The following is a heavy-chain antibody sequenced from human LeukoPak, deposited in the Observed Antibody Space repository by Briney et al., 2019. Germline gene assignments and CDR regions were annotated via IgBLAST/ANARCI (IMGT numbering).Heavy chain of an antibody. CDR3: AWFGEFPNNWFDP. J-gene: IGHJ5*02. Sequence: ASVKVSCKVSGYTLTELSMHWVRQAPGKGLEWMGGFDPEDGETIYAQKFQGRVTMTEDTSADTAYMELSSLRSEDTAVYYCAWFGEFPNNWFDPWGQGTLVTVSS. CDR1: GYTLTELS. D-gene: IGHD3-10*01. CDR2: FDPEDGET. V-gene: IGHV1-24*01.